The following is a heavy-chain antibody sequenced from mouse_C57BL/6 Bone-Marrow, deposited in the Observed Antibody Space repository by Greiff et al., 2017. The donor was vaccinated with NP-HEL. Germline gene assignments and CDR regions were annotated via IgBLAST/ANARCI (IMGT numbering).Heavy chain of an antibody. J-gene: IGHJ3*01. CDR1: GYTFTSYW. V-gene: IGHV1-52*01. CDR2: IDPSDSET. Sequence: VQLQQPGAELVRPGSSVKLSCKASGYTFTSYWMHWVKQRPIQGLEWIGNIDPSDSETHYNQNFKDKATVTVDKSTSTAYLQLSSLTYDEAAVYYCAREGFAYWGPGTLVTVSA. CDR3: AREGFAY.